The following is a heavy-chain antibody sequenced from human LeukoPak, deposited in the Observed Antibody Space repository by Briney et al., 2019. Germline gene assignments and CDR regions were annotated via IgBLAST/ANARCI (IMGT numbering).Heavy chain of an antibody. V-gene: IGHV1-24*01. D-gene: IGHD1-26*01. J-gene: IGHJ4*02. CDR1: GYTLTELP. CDR2: FDPDDGET. CDR3: AXXTSGSYYVGIVRPIDY. Sequence: GASVKVSCKVSGYTLTELPIHWVRQAPGKGLEWMGGFDPDDGETVYAQMFQGRVTMTEDTSSDTASMELSSLRSEDTAVYYFAXXTSGSYYVGIVRPIDYWGQGTLVTVSS.